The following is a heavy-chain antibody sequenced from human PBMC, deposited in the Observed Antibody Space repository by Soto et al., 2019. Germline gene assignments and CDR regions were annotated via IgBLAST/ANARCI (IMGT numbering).Heavy chain of an antibody. J-gene: IGHJ6*02. V-gene: IGHV3-11*01. Sequence: LRLSCAASGFTFSDYYMTWVRQAPGKGLEWVACISSLSSAIHYADSVKGRFTVSRDNAKKSLYLQMNSLRAEDTAVYYCARDYCSRTDCPNYDMDVWGQGTTVTVSS. CDR3: ARDYCSRTDCPNYDMDV. CDR2: ISSLSSAI. CDR1: GFTFSDYY. D-gene: IGHD2-2*01.